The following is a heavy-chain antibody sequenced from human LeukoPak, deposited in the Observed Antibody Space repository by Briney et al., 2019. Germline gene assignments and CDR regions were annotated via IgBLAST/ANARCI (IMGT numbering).Heavy chain of an antibody. J-gene: IGHJ3*02. D-gene: IGHD3-3*01. CDR1: GFTFNTYW. CDR2: IKEDGSKT. Sequence: PGGSLRVSCAASGFTFNTYWMSWVRQAPGKGLEWVADIKEDGSKTYYVDSVKGRFTISRDNAKNSLYLQMNSLRAEDTALYYCAREGLRTERSDTDAFDIWGQGTMVTVSS. V-gene: IGHV3-7*01. CDR3: AREGLRTERSDTDAFDI.